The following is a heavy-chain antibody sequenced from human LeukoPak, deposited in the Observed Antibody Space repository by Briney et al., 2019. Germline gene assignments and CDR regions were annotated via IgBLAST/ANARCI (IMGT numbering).Heavy chain of an antibody. V-gene: IGHV3-7*01. CDR2: IKQDGSQK. Sequence: GGSLRLSCTTSGFTFSNYWMNWVRQAPGKGLEWVATIKQDGSQKYYVDSVKGRFTISRDDAKNSLYLQMNSLRGDDTAVYYCGRPPLGYCTGGSCSFDPWGQGTLVTVSS. J-gene: IGHJ5*02. CDR1: GFTFSNYW. CDR3: GRPPLGYCTGGSCSFDP. D-gene: IGHD2-15*01.